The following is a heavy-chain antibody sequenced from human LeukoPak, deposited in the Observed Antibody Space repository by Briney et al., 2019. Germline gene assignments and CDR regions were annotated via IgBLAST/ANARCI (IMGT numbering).Heavy chain of an antibody. CDR1: GGSFSGYY. CDR2: INHSGST. D-gene: IGHD5-18*01. J-gene: IGHJ5*02. V-gene: IGHV4-34*01. Sequence: SETLSLTCAVYGGSFSGYYWSWIRQPPGKGLEWIGEINHSGSTNYNPSLKSRITISVDTSKNQFSLKLSSVTAADTAVYYCASGGGRVQLRSWGQGTLVTVSS. CDR3: ASGGGRVQLRS.